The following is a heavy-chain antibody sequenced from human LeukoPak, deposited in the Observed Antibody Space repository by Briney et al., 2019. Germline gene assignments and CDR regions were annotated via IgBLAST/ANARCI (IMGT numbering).Heavy chain of an antibody. Sequence: ETLSLTCTVSGGSISSYYWSWVRQAPGKGLEWVSAISGSGGSTYYADSVKGRFTISRDNSKNTLYLQMNSLRAEDTAVYYCAKDPRGYDSSGYYFDYWGQGTLVTVSS. D-gene: IGHD3-22*01. V-gene: IGHV3-23*01. J-gene: IGHJ4*02. CDR1: GGSISSYY. CDR2: ISGSGGST. CDR3: AKDPRGYDSSGYYFDY.